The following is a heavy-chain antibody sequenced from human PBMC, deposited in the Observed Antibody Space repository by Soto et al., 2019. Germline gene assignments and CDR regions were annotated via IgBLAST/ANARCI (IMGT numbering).Heavy chain of an antibody. CDR2: ISAYNGNT. Sequence: ASVKVSCKASGYTFTSYGISWVRQAPGQGLEWMGWISAYNGNTNYAQKLQGRVTMTTATSTRTAYLQWSSLKASDTAMYYCARHRIGDFPHYYYYGMDVWGQGTTVTVSS. D-gene: IGHD2-21*02. CDR3: ARHRIGDFPHYYYYGMDV. J-gene: IGHJ6*02. CDR1: GYTFTSYG. V-gene: IGHV1-18*04.